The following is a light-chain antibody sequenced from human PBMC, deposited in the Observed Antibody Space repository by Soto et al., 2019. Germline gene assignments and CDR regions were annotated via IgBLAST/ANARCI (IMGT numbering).Light chain of an antibody. CDR3: QQANSFPLT. Sequence: DIQITQSPSYLSESVGDRVTITCRASQDIRNDLGWFQQKPGKAPKLLISTASSLQSGVPSRFSGSGSGTEFTLTISSLQPEDFATYYCQQANSFPLTFGGGTKVDIK. V-gene: IGKV1-17*01. CDR2: TAS. CDR1: QDIRND. J-gene: IGKJ4*01.